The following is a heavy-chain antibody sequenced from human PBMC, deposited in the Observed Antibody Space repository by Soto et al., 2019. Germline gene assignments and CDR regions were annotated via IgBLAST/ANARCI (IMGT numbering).Heavy chain of an antibody. D-gene: IGHD5-12*01. Sequence: EVQLVESGGGLVQPGGSLRLSCAASGFTFSTYWMTWVRQAPRKGLEWVANIKQDGNERYYVDSVKGRFTISRDNAKNSLYLQMNKLRTEDTAVYFCARSVTTISGDVLNYWGQGTLVTVSS. CDR3: ARSVTTISGDVLNY. V-gene: IGHV3-7*01. CDR1: GFTFSTYW. CDR2: IKQDGNER. J-gene: IGHJ4*02.